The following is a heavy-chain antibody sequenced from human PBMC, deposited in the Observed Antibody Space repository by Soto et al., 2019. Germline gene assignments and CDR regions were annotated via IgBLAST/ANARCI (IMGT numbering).Heavy chain of an antibody. V-gene: IGHV3-7*01. Sequence: GSLRLSCAASGFTFSSYWMAWAREAPGKGLEWVANIRQDGGDKYFVGSVKGRFTISRDNAKNSLYLQMNSLRVEDTAFYYCVRDAVVSGVDYFDLWGQGTLVTVSS. J-gene: IGHJ4*02. D-gene: IGHD2-8*01. CDR3: VRDAVVSGVDYFDL. CDR2: IRQDGGDK. CDR1: GFTFSSYW.